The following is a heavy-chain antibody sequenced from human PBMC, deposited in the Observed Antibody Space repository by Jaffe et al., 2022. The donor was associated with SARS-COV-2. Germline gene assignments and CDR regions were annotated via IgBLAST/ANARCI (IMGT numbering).Heavy chain of an antibody. D-gene: IGHD6-6*01. CDR2: IYYSGST. Sequence: QVQLQESGPGLVKPSETLSLTCTVSGGSISSYYWSWIRQPPGKGLEWIGYIYYSGSTNYNPSLKSRVTISVDTSKNQFSLKLSSVTAADTAVYYCARDMRVYSEYSSSPERDYYYYYGMDVWGQGTTVTVSS. V-gene: IGHV4-59*01. CDR3: ARDMRVYSEYSSSPERDYYYYYGMDV. J-gene: IGHJ6*02. CDR1: GGSISSYY.